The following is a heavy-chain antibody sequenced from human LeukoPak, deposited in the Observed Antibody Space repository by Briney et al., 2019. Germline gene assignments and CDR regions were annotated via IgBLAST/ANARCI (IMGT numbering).Heavy chain of an antibody. CDR3: AKRGEEGSYSYYDRSGKYFDY. V-gene: IGHV3-9*01. CDR2: ISWNSGNI. CDR1: GFTFDDYA. Sequence: HPGGSLRLSCAASGFTFDDYAMHWVRQAPGKGLEWVSGISWNSGNIGYADSVKGRFTISRDNAKNSLYLQMNSLRAEDTALYYCAKRGEEGSYSYYDRSGKYFDYWGQGTLVTVSS. D-gene: IGHD3-22*01. J-gene: IGHJ4*02.